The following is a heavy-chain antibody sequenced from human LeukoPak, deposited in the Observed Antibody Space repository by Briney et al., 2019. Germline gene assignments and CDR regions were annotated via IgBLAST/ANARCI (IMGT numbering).Heavy chain of an antibody. Sequence: TGGSLRLSCAASGFNFNNYAMSWVRQAPGRGLEWVSAISGSGGSAYYAASVRGRFTISRDNSKNTLFLQMDSLRGEDTAVYYCAQGSYCTGTDCYNMDVWGQGTTVTVSS. CDR1: GFNFNNYA. V-gene: IGHV3-23*01. CDR2: ISGSGGSA. CDR3: AQGSYCTGTDCYNMDV. J-gene: IGHJ6*02. D-gene: IGHD2-2*02.